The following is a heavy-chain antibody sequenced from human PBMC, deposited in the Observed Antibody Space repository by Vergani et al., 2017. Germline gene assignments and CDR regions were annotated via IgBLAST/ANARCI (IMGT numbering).Heavy chain of an antibody. Sequence: QAQLVQSGAEVKKPGASVTVSCKASGYTFTSYGISWVRQAPGQGLEWMGWISAYNGNTNYAQKLQGRVTMTTDTSTSTAYMELRSLRSDDTAVYYCARDPDIVVVPAAPYYYYYYGMDVWGQGTTVTV. CDR1: GYTFTSYG. CDR3: ARDPDIVVVPAAPYYYYYYGMDV. D-gene: IGHD2-2*01. J-gene: IGHJ6*02. V-gene: IGHV1-18*01. CDR2: ISAYNGNT.